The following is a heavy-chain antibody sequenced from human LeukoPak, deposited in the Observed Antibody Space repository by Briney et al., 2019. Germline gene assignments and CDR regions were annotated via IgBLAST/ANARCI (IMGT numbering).Heavy chain of an antibody. CDR3: ARSGSGWAFDY. D-gene: IGHD6-19*01. CDR2: IYYSGTT. J-gene: IGHJ4*02. Sequence: PSETLSLTCTVSGGSISSSDYYWGWIRQPPGKGLQWIGSIYYSGTTFYNPSLRSRVTISVDTSKNQFSLKLSSVTAADTAVYYCARSGSGWAFDYWGQGTLVTVSS. CDR1: GGSISSSDYY. V-gene: IGHV4-39*01.